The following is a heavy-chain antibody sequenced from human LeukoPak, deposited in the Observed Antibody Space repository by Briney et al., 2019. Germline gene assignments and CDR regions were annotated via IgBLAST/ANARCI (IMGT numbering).Heavy chain of an antibody. CDR2: TFYSGST. CDR3: ARAEVVGAHLRSGYFQH. CDR1: DVSISSYY. V-gene: IGHV4-59*12. Sequence: SETLSLTCTVSDVSISSYYWTWIRQPPGRGLEWIGYTFYSGSTNYNPSLKSRVNISVDKSKNQFSLNVSSVTAADTAVYYCARAEVVGAHLRSGYFQHWGQGTLVIVSS. J-gene: IGHJ1*01. D-gene: IGHD1-26*01.